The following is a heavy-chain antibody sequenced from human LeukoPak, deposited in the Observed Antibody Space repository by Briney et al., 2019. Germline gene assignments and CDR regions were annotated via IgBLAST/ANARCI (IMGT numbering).Heavy chain of an antibody. D-gene: IGHD3-22*01. J-gene: IGHJ4*02. CDR2: INTNSGGT. Sequence: GASVKVSCKASGFTFTRSAMQWVRQARGQRLEWMGWINTNSGGTNSAQKFQGRVTMTRDTSISTVYMELSRLRSDDTAVYYCARGAYYYDSSGHYPMFEYWGQGTLVTVST. CDR3: ARGAYYYDSSGHYPMFEY. V-gene: IGHV1-2*02. CDR1: GFTFTRSA.